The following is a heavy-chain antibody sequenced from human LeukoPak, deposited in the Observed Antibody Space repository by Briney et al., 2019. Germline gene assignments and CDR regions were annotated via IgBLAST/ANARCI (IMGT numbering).Heavy chain of an antibody. D-gene: IGHD1-26*01. CDR2: IYYTGST. CDR3: ARQDSGTYLNPLDI. Sequence: PSETLSLTRIVSGGSISSYYWSWIRQPPGKGLGWIGYIYYTGSTNYNPSLKSRVTISVDTSKDQLSLKLRSVTAADTAVYYCARQDSGTYLNPLDIWGQGTVVTVSS. V-gene: IGHV4-59*08. J-gene: IGHJ3*02. CDR1: GGSISSYY.